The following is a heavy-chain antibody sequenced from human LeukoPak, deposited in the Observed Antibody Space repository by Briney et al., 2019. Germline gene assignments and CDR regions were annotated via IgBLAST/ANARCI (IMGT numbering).Heavy chain of an antibody. J-gene: IGHJ4*02. CDR2: IYTSGST. Sequence: SETLSLTCTVPGGSISSYYWSWIRQPAGKGLEWIGRIYTSGSTNYNPSLKSRVTMSVDTSKNQFSLKLSSVTAADTAVYYCARDRSYSSSWTEPFFDYWGQGTLVTVSS. V-gene: IGHV4-4*07. CDR3: ARDRSYSSSWTEPFFDY. CDR1: GGSISSYY. D-gene: IGHD6-13*01.